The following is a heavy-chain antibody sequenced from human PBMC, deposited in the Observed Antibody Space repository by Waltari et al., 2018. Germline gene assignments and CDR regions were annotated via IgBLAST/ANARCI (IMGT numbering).Heavy chain of an antibody. V-gene: IGHV3-23*01. J-gene: IGHJ2*01. Sequence: GISGSGATRYYADSVKGRFTISRDNSKNTLYLQMNSLRAEDTAVYYCAKGGGAALIRSWYFDLWGRGTLVTVSS. CDR3: AKGGGAALIRSWYFDL. D-gene: IGHD3-16*01. CDR2: ISGSGATR.